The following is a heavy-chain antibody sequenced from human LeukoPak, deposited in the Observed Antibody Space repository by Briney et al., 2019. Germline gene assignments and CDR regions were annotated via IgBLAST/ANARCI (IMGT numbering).Heavy chain of an antibody. Sequence: PSETLSLTCTVSGGSISSYYWSWIRQPAGKGLGWIGRIYTSGSTNYNPSLKSRVTMSVDTSKNQFSLKLSSVTAADTAVYYCARDAVGGAPDYFDYWGQGTLVTVSS. J-gene: IGHJ4*02. CDR3: ARDAVGGAPDYFDY. D-gene: IGHD3-16*01. V-gene: IGHV4-4*07. CDR2: IYTSGST. CDR1: GGSISSYY.